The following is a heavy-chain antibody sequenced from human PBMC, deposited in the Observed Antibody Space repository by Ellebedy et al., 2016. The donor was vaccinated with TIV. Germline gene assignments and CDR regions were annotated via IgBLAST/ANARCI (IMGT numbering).Heavy chain of an antibody. CDR3: APEPEDIEVEAAA. V-gene: IGHV3-7*01. CDR2: INEDGSEK. CDR1: GFTFSRCW. J-gene: IGHJ4*02. Sequence: PGGSLRLSCAASGFTFSRCWMSWVRQAPGKGLEWVANINEDGSEKNYVDSVKGRFTISRDNAKNSLYLQMNSLRAEDTAVYYCAPEPEDIEVEAAAWGQGTLVTVSS. D-gene: IGHD2-2*01.